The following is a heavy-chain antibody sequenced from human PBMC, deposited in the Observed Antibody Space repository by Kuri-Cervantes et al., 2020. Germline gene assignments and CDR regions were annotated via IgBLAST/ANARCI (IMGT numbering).Heavy chain of an antibody. V-gene: IGHV3-7*01. J-gene: IGHJ5*02. CDR3: ARAHYYGSGSLSWFDP. D-gene: IGHD3-10*01. Sequence: GESLKISCAASGFTFSSYWMSWVRQAPGKGLEWVANIKQDGSEKYYVDSVKGRFTISRDNAKNSLYLQMNSLRAEGTAVYYCARAHYYGSGSLSWFDPWGQGTLVTVSS. CDR1: GFTFSSYW. CDR2: IKQDGSEK.